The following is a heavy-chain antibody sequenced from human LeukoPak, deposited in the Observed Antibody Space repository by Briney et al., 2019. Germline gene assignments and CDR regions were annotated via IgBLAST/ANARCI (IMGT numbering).Heavy chain of an antibody. V-gene: IGHV3-23*01. D-gene: IGHD3-10*01. Sequence: PGWSLTLSLVCCVLTFLKYALSGVGPARGRGVAGVSGISGSGVTTYYADSVKGRFTISRDNSENTVYLQMDSLRAEDTALYYCAKMGSAPYYDHFDYFDYWGQGTLVTVSS. J-gene: IGHJ4*02. CDR1: VLTFLKYA. CDR3: AKMGSAPYYDHFDYFDY. CDR2: ISGSGVTT.